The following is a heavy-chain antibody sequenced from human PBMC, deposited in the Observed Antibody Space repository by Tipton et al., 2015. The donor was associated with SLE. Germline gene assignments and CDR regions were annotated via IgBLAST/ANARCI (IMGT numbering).Heavy chain of an antibody. J-gene: IGHJ6*02. CDR1: GFTFSSYS. Sequence: SLRLSCAASGFTFSSYSMNWVRQAPGKGLEWVSSISGSGTHIYYADSVKGRFTISRDNARNSLYLQMNSLRAEDTAVYYCAGAGDGYTYYYYGMDVWGQGTTVTVSS. V-gene: IGHV3-21*01. D-gene: IGHD5-24*01. CDR2: ISGSGTHI. CDR3: AGAGDGYTYYYYGMDV.